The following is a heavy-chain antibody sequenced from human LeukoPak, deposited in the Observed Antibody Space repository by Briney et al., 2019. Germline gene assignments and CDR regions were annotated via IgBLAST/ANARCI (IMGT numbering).Heavy chain of an antibody. Sequence: SETLSLTCTVSGGSISSGDYYWSWIRQPPGKGLEWIGYIYYSGSTYYNPSLESRVTISVDTSKNQFSLKLSSVTAADTAVYYCARAVVAATGWFDPWGQGILVTVSS. D-gene: IGHD2-15*01. V-gene: IGHV4-30-4*01. CDR2: IYYSGST. CDR1: GGSISSGDYY. CDR3: ARAVVAATGWFDP. J-gene: IGHJ5*02.